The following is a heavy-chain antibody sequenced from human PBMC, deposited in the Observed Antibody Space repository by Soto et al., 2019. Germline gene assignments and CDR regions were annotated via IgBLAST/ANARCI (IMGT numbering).Heavy chain of an antibody. CDR1: GFTFDDYA. Sequence: EVQLVESGGGLVQPGRSLRLSCAASGFTFDDYAMHWVLQAPGKGLEWVSGISWNSGSIGYADSVKGRFTISRDNAKNSLYLQMNSLRAEDTALYYCAKDISPFEGSPYYMDVWGKGTTVTVSS. V-gene: IGHV3-9*01. D-gene: IGHD3-10*01. CDR3: AKDISPFEGSPYYMDV. J-gene: IGHJ6*03. CDR2: ISWNSGSI.